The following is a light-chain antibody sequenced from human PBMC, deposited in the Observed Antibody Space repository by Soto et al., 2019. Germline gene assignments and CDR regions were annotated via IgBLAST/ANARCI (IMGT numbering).Light chain of an antibody. V-gene: IGKV3-11*01. Sequence: EIVLTQSPATLSLSPGERATLSCRASQSVSRYLAWYQQKPGQAPRLLIYDASNRATGIPARFSGSGSGTDFTLTISSLEPEDFAVYYCQHRGNWPPLTFGGVTKVEIK. CDR1: QSVSRY. J-gene: IGKJ4*01. CDR3: QHRGNWPPLT. CDR2: DAS.